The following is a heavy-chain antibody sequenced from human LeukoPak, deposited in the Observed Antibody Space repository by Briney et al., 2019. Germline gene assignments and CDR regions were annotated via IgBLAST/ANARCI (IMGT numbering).Heavy chain of an antibody. V-gene: IGHV1-8*01. CDR2: INPDSDDT. Sequence: ASVKVSCKVSGYTFSSFHINWLRQAAGQGREWMGWINPDSDDTVYAQKLEGRVTITRDTYTNTAYIELNSLTSEDTAVYYSAVRGRNYISDFWGQGTLVTVSS. CDR3: AVRGRNYISDF. D-gene: IGHD1-26*01. CDR1: GYTFSSFH. J-gene: IGHJ4*02.